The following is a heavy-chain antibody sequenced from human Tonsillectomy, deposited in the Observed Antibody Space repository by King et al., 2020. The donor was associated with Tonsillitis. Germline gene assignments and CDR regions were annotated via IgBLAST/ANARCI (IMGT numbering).Heavy chain of an antibody. CDR2: IYNSGST. J-gene: IGHJ3*02. Sequence: QLQESGPGLVKPSETLSLTCTVSGGYISTKYWTWIRQPPGKGLEWIWYIYNSGSTIYNPSLKSRVSISIDTSKTQFTLKLSSVTAADTAVYYCASYSSTIPRAFDIWGQGTMVSVSS. V-gene: IGHV4-59*01. CDR1: GGYISTKY. CDR3: ASYSSTIPRAFDI. D-gene: IGHD3-10*01.